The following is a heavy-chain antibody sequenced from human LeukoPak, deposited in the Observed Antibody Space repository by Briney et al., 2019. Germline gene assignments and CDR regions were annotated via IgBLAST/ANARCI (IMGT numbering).Heavy chain of an antibody. CDR3: AREDFHCRAGCYWGPIDY. Sequence: PGGSLRLSCAASGFTFSSYWMSWVRQAPGKGLEWVASIKQDGSEKYYVDSVKGRFAISRDNAKNSLYLQMNSLRADDTAVYYCAREDFHCRAGCYWGPIDYWGQGTLVAVSS. V-gene: IGHV3-7*01. J-gene: IGHJ4*02. CDR1: GFTFSSYW. D-gene: IGHD2-21*02. CDR2: IKQDGSEK.